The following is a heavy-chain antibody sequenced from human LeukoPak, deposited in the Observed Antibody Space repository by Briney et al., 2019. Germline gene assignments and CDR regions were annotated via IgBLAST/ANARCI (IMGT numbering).Heavy chain of an antibody. V-gene: IGHV4-39*01. Sequence: SEKLSLTYTLSGRSISSSSYYWGWIRQPPRKELEWVVSLSYSGSTYYNPSLKSRVTISVDTSKNPFSLKLSSVTAADTAVYYCARRVVVVVAATGYFDYWGQGTLVTVSS. J-gene: IGHJ4*02. CDR1: GRSISSSSYY. D-gene: IGHD2-15*01. CDR3: ARRVVVVVAATGYFDY. CDR2: LSYSGST.